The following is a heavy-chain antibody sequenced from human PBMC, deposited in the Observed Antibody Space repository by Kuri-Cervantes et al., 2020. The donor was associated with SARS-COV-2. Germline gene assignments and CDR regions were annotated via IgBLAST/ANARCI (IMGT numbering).Heavy chain of an antibody. Sequence: ASVKVSCKASGYTFTSYGISWVRQAPGQGLEWMGWISAYNGNTNYAQKLQGRVTMTTDTSTSTAYMELRSLRSDDTAVYYCARDHNPDYDFWSGYYRGYYYYYGMDVWGQGTTVTVSS. CDR1: GYTFTSYG. CDR2: ISAYNGNT. J-gene: IGHJ6*02. V-gene: IGHV1-18*01. CDR3: ARDHNPDYDFWSGYYRGYYYYYGMDV. D-gene: IGHD3-3*01.